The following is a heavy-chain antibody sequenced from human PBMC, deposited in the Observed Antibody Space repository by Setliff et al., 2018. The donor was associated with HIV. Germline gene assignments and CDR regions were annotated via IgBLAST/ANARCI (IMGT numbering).Heavy chain of an antibody. V-gene: IGHV1-18*01. CDR2: NSAYNGNT. CDR3: ARNSFPVGVTGTGPLFDY. J-gene: IGHJ4*02. D-gene: IGHD6-19*01. Sequence: ASVKVSCKASGYSFTTYAISWVRQAPGQGLEWMGWNSAYNGNTLYAQKFQGRVTMTTDTSTNTAYMEVRSLRSDDTAVYYCARNSFPVGVTGTGPLFDYWGQGTLVTVSS. CDR1: GYSFTTYA.